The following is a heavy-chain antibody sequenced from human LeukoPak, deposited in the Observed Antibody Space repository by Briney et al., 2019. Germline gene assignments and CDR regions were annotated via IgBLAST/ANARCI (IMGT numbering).Heavy chain of an antibody. V-gene: IGHV1-46*01. J-gene: IGHJ4*02. D-gene: IGHD3-10*01. CDR3: ATTPLVRGPLYYFDY. CDR2: IIPSGGST. Sequence: ASVKVSCKASGDTYANHYIHWVRQAPGQGVEWMGVIIPSGGSTNYAQRFQGRLTVTTDTSTSTVYMDLGSLRSKDTAVYYCATTPLVRGPLYYFDYWGQGTLVTVSA. CDR1: GDTYANHY.